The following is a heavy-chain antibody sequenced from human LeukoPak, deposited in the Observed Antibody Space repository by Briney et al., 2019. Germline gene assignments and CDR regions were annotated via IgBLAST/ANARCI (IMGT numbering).Heavy chain of an antibody. CDR1: GYTFTSYG. V-gene: IGHV1-18*01. J-gene: IGHJ6*02. D-gene: IGHD2-8*01. CDR3: ARDVSYTVTITLQYHYYGMDV. CDR2: ISAYNGNT. Sequence: ASVKVSCKASGYTFTSYGISWVRQAPGQGLEWMGWISAYNGNTNYAQKLQGRVTMTTDTSTSTAYMELRSLRSDDTAVYYCARDVSYTVTITLQYHYYGMDVWGQGTTVTVSS.